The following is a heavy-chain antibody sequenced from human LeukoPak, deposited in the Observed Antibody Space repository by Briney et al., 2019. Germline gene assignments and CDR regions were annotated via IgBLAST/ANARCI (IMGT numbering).Heavy chain of an antibody. Sequence: GASVKVSCKASGGTFSSHAISWVRQAPGQGLEWMGRVIPILGIANYAQKFQGRVTITADKSTSTAYMELSSLRSEDTAVYYCARILHHCSSTSCFDNYWGQGTLVTVSS. J-gene: IGHJ4*02. CDR1: GGTFSSHA. CDR3: ARILHHCSSTSCFDNY. D-gene: IGHD2-2*01. V-gene: IGHV1-69*04. CDR2: VIPILGIA.